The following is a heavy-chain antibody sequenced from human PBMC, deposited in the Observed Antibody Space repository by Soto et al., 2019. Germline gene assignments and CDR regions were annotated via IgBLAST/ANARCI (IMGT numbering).Heavy chain of an antibody. J-gene: IGHJ5*02. V-gene: IGHV4-61*03. Sequence: SETLSLTCTVSGGSIISSSYYWGWIRQPPGKGLEWIGHMYYTGSTKYNPSLKSRVTISIDTSRNHFSLKLTSVTAADTALYYCARGYYDSNGYYPSGQGTLVTVSS. CDR3: ARGYYDSNGYYP. D-gene: IGHD3-22*01. CDR2: MYYTGST. CDR1: GGSIISSSYY.